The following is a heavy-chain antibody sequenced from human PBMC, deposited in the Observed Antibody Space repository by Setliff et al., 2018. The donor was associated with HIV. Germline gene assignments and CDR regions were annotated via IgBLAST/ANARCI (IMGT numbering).Heavy chain of an antibody. CDR1: GFTFNNYS. V-gene: IGHV3-21*01. CDR2: ISASATYI. CDR3: ARDNGRYFDRGWFDP. Sequence: PGGSLRLSCAASGFTFNNYSMNWVRQTPGKGLEWVSSISASATYIYYADSVKGRFTISRDNAENSLYLQMNSLRAEDTAVYYLARDNGRYFDRGWFDPWGQGALVTVSS. D-gene: IGHD3-9*01. J-gene: IGHJ5*02.